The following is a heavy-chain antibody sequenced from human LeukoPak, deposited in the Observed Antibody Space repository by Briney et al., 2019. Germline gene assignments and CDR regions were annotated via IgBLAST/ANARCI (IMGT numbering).Heavy chain of an antibody. D-gene: IGHD1-26*01. V-gene: IGHV4-59*01. Sequence: PSETQSLTCTVSGDSISSYYWSWIRQPPGEGLEWIGYIYYSGNTNYNPSLKSRVTISVDTSKNQFSLKLSSVTAADTAVYYCARGVGSYGPFDIWGQGTMVTVSS. CDR1: GDSISSYY. CDR2: IYYSGNT. J-gene: IGHJ3*02. CDR3: ARGVGSYGPFDI.